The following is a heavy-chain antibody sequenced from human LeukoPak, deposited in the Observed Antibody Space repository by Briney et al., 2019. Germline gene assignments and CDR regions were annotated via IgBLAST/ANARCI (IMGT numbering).Heavy chain of an antibody. CDR3: AKGVGGVIVNPFDY. V-gene: IGHV3-30*04. Sequence: GGSLRLSCAASGFTFSSYAMHWVRQAPGKGLEWVAVISYDGSNKYYADSVKGRFTISRDNSKNSLYLQMNSLRAEDTALYYCAKGVGGVIVNPFDYWGQGTLVTVSS. D-gene: IGHD3-16*02. CDR2: ISYDGSNK. CDR1: GFTFSSYA. J-gene: IGHJ4*02.